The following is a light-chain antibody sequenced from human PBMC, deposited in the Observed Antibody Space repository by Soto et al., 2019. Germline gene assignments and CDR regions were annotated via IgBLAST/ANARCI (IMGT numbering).Light chain of an antibody. Sequence: EIVMTQSPATLSVSPGERVTLSCRASQSVFSSLAGYQQKPGQVPRLLIYGAATRATGIPARFSGSGSGTEFTLTTSSLQCEEFADDCCQQYHSWPAFGRGTRVEIK. CDR1: QSVFSS. V-gene: IGKV3-15*01. J-gene: IGKJ4*02. CDR3: QQYHSWPA. CDR2: GAA.